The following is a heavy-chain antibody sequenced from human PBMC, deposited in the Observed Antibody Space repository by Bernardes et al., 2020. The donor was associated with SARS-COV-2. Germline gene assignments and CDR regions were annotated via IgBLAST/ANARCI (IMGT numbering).Heavy chain of an antibody. CDR3: AKDVIGARTPHFDY. CDR2: ISNSGGRT. V-gene: IGHV3-23*01. Sequence: GGSLRLSCSASGFTFSSYAMNWVRQAPGKGLEWVSAISNSGGRTHYAASAKGRFNISRDNSKGTLYLQMNSLRAEDTAIYYCAKDVIGARTPHFDYWGQGTLVTVSS. J-gene: IGHJ4*02. D-gene: IGHD6-6*01. CDR1: GFTFSSYA.